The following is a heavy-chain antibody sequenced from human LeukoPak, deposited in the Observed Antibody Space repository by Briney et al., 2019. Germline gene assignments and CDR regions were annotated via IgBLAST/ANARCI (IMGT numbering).Heavy chain of an antibody. V-gene: IGHV3-49*04. CDR1: GFPFSSYA. CDR2: IRSKAYGGTT. J-gene: IGHJ4*02. D-gene: IGHD3-10*01. CDR3: TRARASYYFDY. Sequence: GGSLRLSCAASGFPFSSYAMSWVRQAPGKGLEWVGFIRSKAYGGTTEYAASVKGRFTISRDDSRSIAYLQMSSLKTEDTAVYYCTRARASYYFDYWGQGTLVTVSS.